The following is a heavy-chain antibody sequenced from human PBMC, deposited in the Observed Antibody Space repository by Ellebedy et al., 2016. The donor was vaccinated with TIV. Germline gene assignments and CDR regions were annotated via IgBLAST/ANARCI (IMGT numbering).Heavy chain of an antibody. J-gene: IGHJ4*02. V-gene: IGHV3-23*01. CDR2: ISGSGSRT. D-gene: IGHD3-10*01. CDR1: GFTFSSHA. CDR3: VRGDNTVVRGFNVRGNDF. Sequence: GESLKISXAASGFTFSSHAMSWVRQAPGKGLEWVSGISGSGSRTYYADSVKGRFTISRDNAKNSLYLQMNSLRAEDTAVYYCVRGDNTVVRGFNVRGNDFWGQGTLVTVSS.